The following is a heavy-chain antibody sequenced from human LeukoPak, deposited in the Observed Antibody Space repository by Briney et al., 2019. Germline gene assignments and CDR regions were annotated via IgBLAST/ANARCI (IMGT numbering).Heavy chain of an antibody. CDR3: ARGRMTGEMATDFDY. D-gene: IGHD5-24*01. Sequence: GASVKVSCKASGGTFSSYAISWVRQAPGQGLEWMGGIIPIFGTANYAQKFQGRVTITADESTSTAYMELSSLRSEDTAVYYCARGRMTGEMATDFDYWGQGTLVTVTS. J-gene: IGHJ4*02. V-gene: IGHV1-69*13. CDR1: GGTFSSYA. CDR2: IIPIFGTA.